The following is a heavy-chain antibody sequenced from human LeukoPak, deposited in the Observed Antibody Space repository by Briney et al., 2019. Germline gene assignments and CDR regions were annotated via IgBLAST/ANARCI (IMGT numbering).Heavy chain of an antibody. D-gene: IGHD2-15*01. CDR2: MSTGSSYT. Sequence: GGSLTLSCAASGFTFSDYYMSWIRLAPGKGLEWISYMSTGSSYTNYADSVKGRFTISRDNAKNSLYLQMNSLRAEDTAVYYCARDLGSERYYYYGMDVWGQGTTVTVSS. CDR1: GFTFSDYY. J-gene: IGHJ6*02. CDR3: ARDLGSERYYYYGMDV. V-gene: IGHV3-11*06.